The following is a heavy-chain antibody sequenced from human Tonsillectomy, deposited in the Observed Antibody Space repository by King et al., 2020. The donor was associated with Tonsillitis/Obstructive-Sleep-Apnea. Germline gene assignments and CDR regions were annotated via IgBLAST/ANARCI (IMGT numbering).Heavy chain of an antibody. Sequence: HVQLVESGGGLVKPGGSLRLSCSASGFSFSDYYMSWIRQAPGKGLEWVSYRSSRSSYTTKAASVKGRFTIPRDNAKNSRGLQMNSLRAEDTAVYYCARVGCSGTSCYFDSWGQGTLVTVSS. CDR2: RSSRSSYT. D-gene: IGHD2-2*01. J-gene: IGHJ4*02. CDR1: GFSFSDYY. CDR3: ARVGCSGTSCYFDS. V-gene: IGHV3-11*05.